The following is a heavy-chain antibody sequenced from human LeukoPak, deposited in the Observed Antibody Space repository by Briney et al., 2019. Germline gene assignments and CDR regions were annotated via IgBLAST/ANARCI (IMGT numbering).Heavy chain of an antibody. J-gene: IGHJ4*02. D-gene: IGHD2-15*01. V-gene: IGHV3-48*01. CDR3: AREALGYCSGGSCFTVGYYFDY. CDR2: IYTSNNTI. CDR1: GFTFSTYS. Sequence: GGSLSLSCAASGFTFSTYSMNWVRQAPGKGLEWVSYIYTSNNTIYYADSVKGRFTISRDNAKNSLSLQMNSLRAEDTAVYYCAREALGYCSGGSCFTVGYYFDYWGQGTLVTVSS.